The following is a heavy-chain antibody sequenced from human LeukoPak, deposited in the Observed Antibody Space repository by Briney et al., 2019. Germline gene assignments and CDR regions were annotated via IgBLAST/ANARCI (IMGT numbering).Heavy chain of an antibody. D-gene: IGHD2-15*01. CDR3: ARVAIAARAAAY. CDR2: INTSGGST. Sequence: ASLKDSSKASGDTFTSYFMHCGRQTPGQGVKWMGIINTSGGSTSYPQKFQGRVTMTRDTSTSTVSMELSSLRSEDTAVYYCARVAIAARAAAYWGQGTLVTVSS. V-gene: IGHV1-46*01. J-gene: IGHJ4*02. CDR1: GDTFTSYF.